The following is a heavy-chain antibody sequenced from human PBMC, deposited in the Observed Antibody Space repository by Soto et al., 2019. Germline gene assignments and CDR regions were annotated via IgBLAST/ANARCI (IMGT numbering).Heavy chain of an antibody. D-gene: IGHD3-22*01. CDR3: ARPIRYYNERGGQSAWFDP. Sequence: ASVKVSCKASGYTFTGYAMHWVRQAPGQRLEWMGWNNAGNGSTRYSQKFQGRVTITRDTSASTAYMELSSLSSDDTAVYYCARPIRYYNERGGQSAWFDPWGQGTLVTVSS. CDR1: GYTFTGYA. V-gene: IGHV1-3*01. J-gene: IGHJ5*02. CDR2: NNAGNGST.